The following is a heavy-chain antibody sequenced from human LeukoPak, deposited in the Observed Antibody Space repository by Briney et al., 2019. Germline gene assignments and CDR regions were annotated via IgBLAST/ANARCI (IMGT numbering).Heavy chain of an antibody. CDR2: IYYSGST. J-gene: IGHJ4*02. CDR3: ARGRIAAAGTQSLGY. CDR1: GGSISSYY. Sequence: PSETLSLTCTVSGGSISSYYWSWIRQPPGKGLEWIGYIYYSGSTNYNPSLKSRVTISVDTSKNQFSLKLSSVTAADTAVYYCARGRIAAAGTQSLGYWGQGTLVTVSS. V-gene: IGHV4-59*01. D-gene: IGHD6-13*01.